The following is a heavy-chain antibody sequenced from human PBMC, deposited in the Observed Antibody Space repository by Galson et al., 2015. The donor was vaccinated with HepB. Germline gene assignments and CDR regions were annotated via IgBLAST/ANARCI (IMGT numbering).Heavy chain of an antibody. CDR3: ARLGSAAGFLGY. CDR2: IKPYDGNT. D-gene: IGHD6-13*01. Sequence: SVKVSCKASGFNFNNFGITWVRQAPGQGLEWMGRIKPYDGNTNYVQRLQGRVTMTTDTSTSTAYLELRSLRSDDTAVYYCARLGSAAGFLGYWGQGTLVTVSS. CDR1: GFNFNNFG. J-gene: IGHJ4*02. V-gene: IGHV1-18*01.